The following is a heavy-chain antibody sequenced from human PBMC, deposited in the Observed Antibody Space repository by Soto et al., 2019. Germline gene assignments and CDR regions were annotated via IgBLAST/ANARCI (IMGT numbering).Heavy chain of an antibody. D-gene: IGHD2-8*02. CDR1: GASITGSFC. J-gene: IGHJ4*02. CDR2: FSLSGTT. V-gene: IGHV4-4*07. CDR3: ARGMTPPGAPAWYYFDS. Sequence: PSETLSLTCTVSGASITGSFCWSCIRQPAGKGLEWIGRFSLSGTTNYNPSLRSRVTMSADVSKNQFSLRLTSVTAADTALYYCARGMTPPGAPAWYYFDSWGQGTLVTVYS.